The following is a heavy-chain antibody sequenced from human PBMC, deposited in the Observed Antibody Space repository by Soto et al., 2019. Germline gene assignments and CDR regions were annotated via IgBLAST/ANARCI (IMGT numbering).Heavy chain of an antibody. V-gene: IGHV3-7*01. CDR1: GFTFSSYW. CDR3: ASQQARGEALYFDY. J-gene: IGHJ4*02. D-gene: IGHD3-16*02. CDR2: IKQDGSEK. Sequence: VQLVESGGGVVQPGRSLRLSCAASGFTFSSYWMSWVRQAPGKGLEWVANIKQDGSEKYYVDSVKGRFTISRDNAKNSLYLQMNSLRAEDTAVYYCASQQARGEALYFDYWGQGTLVTVSS.